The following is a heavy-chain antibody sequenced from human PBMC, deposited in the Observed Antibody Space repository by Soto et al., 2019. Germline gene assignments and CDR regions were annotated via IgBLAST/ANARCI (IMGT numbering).Heavy chain of an antibody. CDR3: ARDYETDFLTGRRNYNWFGP. CDR2: IGASGNR. V-gene: IGHV3-21*06. CDR1: KFTFGVFS. J-gene: IGHJ5*02. D-gene: IGHD3-9*01. Sequence: GGSLRLSCAASKFTFGVFSVSWVRQAPGKGLEWVSSIGASGNRYYADSVRGRFTISRDNPESSLFLQMNNLRVDDTAVYFCARDYETDFLTGRRNYNWFGPWGQGTLVTVSS.